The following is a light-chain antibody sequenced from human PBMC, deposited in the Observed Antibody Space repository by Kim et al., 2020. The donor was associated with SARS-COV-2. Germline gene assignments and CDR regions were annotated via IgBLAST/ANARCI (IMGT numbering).Light chain of an antibody. CDR2: ARN. CDR3: QSRDSSGKVV. CDR1: SLRIYY. V-gene: IGLV3-19*01. Sequence: SSELTQDPALSVALGQTVRITCQGDSLRIYYPSWYQQKPGQAPVLVIYARNNRPSGIPDRFSGSSSGNKASLTITGAQAEDEADYYCQSRDSSGKVVFGGGTKVTVL. J-gene: IGLJ2*01.